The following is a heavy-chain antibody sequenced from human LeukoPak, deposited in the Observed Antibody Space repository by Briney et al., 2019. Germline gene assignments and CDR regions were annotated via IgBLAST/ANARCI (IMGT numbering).Heavy chain of an antibody. Sequence: ASVKVSCKVSGYTLTELSMHWVRQGPGKGLEWVGGFDPEDGETIYAQKFQGRVTMTEDTSTDTAYMELSSLRSEDTAVYYCATDASSWGGLSRLVLDYWGQGTLVTVSS. D-gene: IGHD6-13*01. J-gene: IGHJ4*02. V-gene: IGHV1-24*01. CDR1: GYTLTELS. CDR2: FDPEDGET. CDR3: ATDASSWGGLSRLVLDY.